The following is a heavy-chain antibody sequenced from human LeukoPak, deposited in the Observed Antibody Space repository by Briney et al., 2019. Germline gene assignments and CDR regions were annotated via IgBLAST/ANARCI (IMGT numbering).Heavy chain of an antibody. CDR3: ARDRLTAAAEAFDY. CDR2: IIPILGIA. CDR1: GGTFSSYA. J-gene: IGHJ4*02. V-gene: IGHV1-69*04. D-gene: IGHD6-13*01. Sequence: SVKVSCKASGGTFSSYAISWVRQAPGQGLEWMGKIIPILGIANYAQKFQGRVTITADKSTSTAYMELSSLRSEDTAVYYCARDRLTAAAEAFDYWGQGTLVTVSS.